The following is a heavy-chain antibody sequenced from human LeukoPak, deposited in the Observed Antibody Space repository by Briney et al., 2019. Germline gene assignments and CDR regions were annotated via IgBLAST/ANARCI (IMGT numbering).Heavy chain of an antibody. D-gene: IGHD3-16*01. V-gene: IGHV1-18*01. CDR3: ATATGAWGHDGFEI. J-gene: IGHJ3*02. CDR1: GYNFMSHG. Sequence: ASVKVSCKAYGYNFMSHGISWVRQAPGQGHEWMGWISDDSSNTNYAQRLQGRVTMTTDTSTTTALMELRSLRSDDKAVYYCATATGAWGHDGFEIWGQGTMVTVSS. CDR2: ISDDSSNT.